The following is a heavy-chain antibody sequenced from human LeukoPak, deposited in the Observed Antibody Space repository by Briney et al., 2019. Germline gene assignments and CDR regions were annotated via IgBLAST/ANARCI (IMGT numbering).Heavy chain of an antibody. V-gene: IGHV3-7*01. J-gene: IGHJ4*02. D-gene: IGHD3-10*01. Sequence: GGSLRLSCEGSAFIFSGHWMNWVRQTPGKGLEWVASIKEDGSERQYVDSVKGRFTISRDNVKNSLCLQMNSLGDEDTAVYYCARDRGGGYFDYWGQGTLVTVSS. CDR3: ARDRGGGYFDY. CDR2: IKEDGSER. CDR1: AFIFSGHW.